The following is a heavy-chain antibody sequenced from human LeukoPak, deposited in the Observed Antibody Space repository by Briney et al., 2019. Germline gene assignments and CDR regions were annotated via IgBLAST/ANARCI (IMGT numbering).Heavy chain of an antibody. J-gene: IGHJ4*02. CDR1: GFSLSTIGVA. CDR2: IYWNDDK. D-gene: IGHD1-26*01. Sequence: SGPTLVNPTQTLTLTCTFSGFSLSTIGVAVAWIRQPPGKALEWLALIYWNDDKRYSPSLKSRLTITKDTSKNQVVLTMTNMDPVDTATYYCAHRRGGSYHLSFDYWGQGTLVTVSS. CDR3: AHRRGGSYHLSFDY. V-gene: IGHV2-5*01.